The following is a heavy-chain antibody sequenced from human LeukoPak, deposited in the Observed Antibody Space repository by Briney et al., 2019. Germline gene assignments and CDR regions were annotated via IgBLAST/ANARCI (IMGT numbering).Heavy chain of an antibody. V-gene: IGHV1-69*13. J-gene: IGHJ5*02. Sequence: ASVKVSCKASGGTFSSYAISWVRLAPGQGLEWMGGIIPIFGTANYAQKFQGRVTITADESTSTAYMELSSLRSEDTAVYYCARGLPPAGYSSSWYGNWFDPWGQGTLVTVSS. D-gene: IGHD6-13*01. CDR2: IIPIFGTA. CDR1: GGTFSSYA. CDR3: ARGLPPAGYSSSWYGNWFDP.